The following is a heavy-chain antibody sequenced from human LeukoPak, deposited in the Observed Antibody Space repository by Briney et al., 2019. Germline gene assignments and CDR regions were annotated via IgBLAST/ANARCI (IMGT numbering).Heavy chain of an antibody. Sequence: PGGTLRLSSAASGFTFYDYAMHWVRQVPGKGLEWVSLISGDGGSTYYADSVKGRFTISRDNSKNSLYLQMNSLRTEDTALYYCAKDIWVRIYYYGMDVWGQGTTVTVSS. J-gene: IGHJ6*02. CDR1: GFTFYDYA. CDR2: ISGDGGST. D-gene: IGHD3-16*01. V-gene: IGHV3-43*02. CDR3: AKDIWVRIYYYGMDV.